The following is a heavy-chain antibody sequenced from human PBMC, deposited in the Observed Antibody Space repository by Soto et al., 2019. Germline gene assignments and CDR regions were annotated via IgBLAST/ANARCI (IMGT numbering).Heavy chain of an antibody. CDR2: IYPGDSDT. CDR3: ARLPYYYDSSGYSSYFDY. V-gene: IGHV5-51*01. D-gene: IGHD3-22*01. J-gene: IGHJ4*02. Sequence: PGESLKISCKGSGYSFTSYGIGWVRQQPGKGLEWMGIIYPGDSDTRYSPSFQGQVTISADKSISTAYLQWSSLKASDTAMYYCARLPYYYDSSGYSSYFDYWGQGTLVTVSS. CDR1: GYSFTSYG.